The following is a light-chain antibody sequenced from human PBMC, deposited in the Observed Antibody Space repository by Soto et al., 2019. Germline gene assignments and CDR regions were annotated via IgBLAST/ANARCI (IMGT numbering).Light chain of an antibody. Sequence: EIVLTQSPGTLSLSPGERATLSCRASQSLSNNFLAWYQQKLGQAPRLLIFAASSRATGIPDRFSGSGSGTDFTLTISSMEPEDIAFYYCQQYLTSPKTSGQGTKVEIK. CDR1: QSLSNNF. V-gene: IGKV3-20*01. CDR2: AAS. J-gene: IGKJ1*01. CDR3: QQYLTSPKT.